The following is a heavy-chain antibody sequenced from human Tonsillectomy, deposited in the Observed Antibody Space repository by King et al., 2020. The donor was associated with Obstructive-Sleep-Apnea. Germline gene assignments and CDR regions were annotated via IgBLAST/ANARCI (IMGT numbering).Heavy chain of an antibody. J-gene: IGHJ4*02. CDR3: AGAGRAAAWFDY. CDR2: FYSGGST. Sequence: VQLVESGGGLVQPGGSLRLSCAASGFTVSSNYMSWGRQAPGEGLEWVSVFYSGGSTYYADSGKGRFTISRDNSKNTLYLQMNSLGDEGTAVYYCAGAGRAAAWFDYWGQGTLVTVSS. D-gene: IGHD6-13*01. V-gene: IGHV3-66*01. CDR1: GFTVSSNY.